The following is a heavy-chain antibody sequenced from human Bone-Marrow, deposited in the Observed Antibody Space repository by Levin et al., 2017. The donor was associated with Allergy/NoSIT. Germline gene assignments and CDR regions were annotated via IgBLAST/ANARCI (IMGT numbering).Heavy chain of an antibody. CDR1: GYTFSIHD. J-gene: IGHJ4*02. V-gene: IGHV1-8*01. CDR3: GIATRRTTRAVFDY. Sequence: GESLKISCQASGYTFSIHDINWVRQATGQGLEWMGWMNPNSGNTGYAQKFQGRITMTRNTSISTAYMELSSLRSEDTAVYYCGIATRRTTRAVFDYWGQGTLVTVSS. CDR2: MNPNSGNT. D-gene: IGHD1/OR15-1a*01.